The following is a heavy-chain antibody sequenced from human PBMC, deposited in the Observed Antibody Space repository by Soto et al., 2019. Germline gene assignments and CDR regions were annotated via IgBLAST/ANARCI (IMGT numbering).Heavy chain of an antibody. CDR2: ISFDGSIQ. Sequence: QVQLVESGGGVVQPGTSLRLSCAASGFTFGTYGIYWVRQAPGKGLEWVAGISFDGSIQYYADSVKGRFTVSRDNSKNTVDLQMISVRTEDTAVYYCAKYRRGSGSYLFDPWGQGTLVTVTS. D-gene: IGHD3-10*01. J-gene: IGHJ5*02. CDR3: AKYRRGSGSYLFDP. V-gene: IGHV3-30*18. CDR1: GFTFGTYG.